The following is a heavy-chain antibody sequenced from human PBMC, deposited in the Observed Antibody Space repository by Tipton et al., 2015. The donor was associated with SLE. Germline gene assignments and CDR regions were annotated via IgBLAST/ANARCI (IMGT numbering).Heavy chain of an antibody. Sequence: TLSLTCAVYGGSFSGYYWSWIRQPPGKGLEWIGSIYHSGSTYYNPSLKSRVTISVDTSKNQFSLKLSSVTAADTAVYYCSAGFWSGYHPFDYWGQGTLVTVSS. CDR3: SAGFWSGYHPFDY. CDR1: GGSFSGYY. J-gene: IGHJ4*02. D-gene: IGHD3-3*01. V-gene: IGHV4-34*01. CDR2: IYHSGST.